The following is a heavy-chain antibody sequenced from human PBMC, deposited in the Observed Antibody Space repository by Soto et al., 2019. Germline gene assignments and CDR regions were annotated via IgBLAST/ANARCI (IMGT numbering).Heavy chain of an antibody. V-gene: IGHV3-23*01. J-gene: IGHJ4*02. CDR2: ISGSGDST. CDR1: GFTFSTYA. D-gene: IGHD6-19*01. CDR3: AKEGSSGWSLDY. Sequence: EVQLLESGGGLVQPGGSLRLSCAASGFTFSTYAMNWVRQAPGKGLEWVSGISGSGDSTYYADSVKGRFTVSRDNSTNTLYLQMNSLRAEGTAVFYCAKEGSSGWSLDYWGQGTLVTVSS.